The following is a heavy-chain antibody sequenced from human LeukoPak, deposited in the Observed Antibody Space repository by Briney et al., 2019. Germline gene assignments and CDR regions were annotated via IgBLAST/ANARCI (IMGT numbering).Heavy chain of an antibody. CDR1: GFTLSSFG. CDR2: ISGSSDST. J-gene: IGHJ1*01. D-gene: IGHD2-8*01. CDR3: TKDRANDVLEYFQY. V-gene: IGHV3-23*01. Sequence: GGSLRLSCAASGFTLSSFGMHWVRQAPGKGLEWVSSISGSSDSTYYADSVKGRFTIFRDNSKNTLYLQMNSLRAEDTAVYYCTKDRANDVLEYFQYWGQGTLVTVSS.